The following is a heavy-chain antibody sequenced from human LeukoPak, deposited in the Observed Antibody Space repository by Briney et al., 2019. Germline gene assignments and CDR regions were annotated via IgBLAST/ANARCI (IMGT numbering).Heavy chain of an antibody. V-gene: IGHV4-31*03. CDR2: IYYSGST. D-gene: IGHD4-17*01. Sequence: YPSQTLSLTCTVSGGSISSGGYSWSWIRQHPGKGLEWIGYIYYSGSTYYNPSLKSRVTISVDTSKNQFSLKLSSVTAADTAVYYCARGYGDYASRFDYWGQGTLVTVSS. CDR3: ARGYGDYASRFDY. CDR1: GGSISSGGYS. J-gene: IGHJ4*02.